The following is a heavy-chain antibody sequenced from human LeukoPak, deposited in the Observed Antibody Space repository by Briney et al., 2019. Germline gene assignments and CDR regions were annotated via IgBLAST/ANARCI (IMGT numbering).Heavy chain of an antibody. Sequence: GGSLRLSCAASGFIFSDAWMSWVRQAPGKGLEWVGRIKRKSDGGTIDYAAPVKGRFSISRDDSKNTLYLQMNSLKTEDTAIYYCTTFIAVPGADYWGQGTLVTVSS. V-gene: IGHV3-15*01. D-gene: IGHD6-19*01. CDR1: GFIFSDAW. J-gene: IGHJ4*02. CDR2: IKRKSDGGTI. CDR3: TTFIAVPGADY.